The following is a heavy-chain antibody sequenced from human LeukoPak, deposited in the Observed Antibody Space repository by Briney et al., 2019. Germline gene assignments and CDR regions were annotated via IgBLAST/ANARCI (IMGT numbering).Heavy chain of an antibody. V-gene: IGHV1-18*01. CDR2: ISAYNGNT. Sequence: ASVKVSCKASGYTFTTYGINWVRQAPGQGLEWMGWISAYNGNTNYAQNLQGRVTLTTDTSASTAYMELRSLRSDDTAVYYCARDFIAARPGWFDPWGQGTLVIVSS. D-gene: IGHD6-6*01. CDR1: GYTFTTYG. J-gene: IGHJ5*02. CDR3: ARDFIAARPGWFDP.